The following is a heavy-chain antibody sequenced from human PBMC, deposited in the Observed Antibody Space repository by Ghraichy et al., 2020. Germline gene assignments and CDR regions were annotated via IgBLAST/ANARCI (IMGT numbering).Heavy chain of an antibody. CDR2: ISGSGGST. D-gene: IGHD3-10*01. CDR1: GFTFSSYA. J-gene: IGHJ4*02. CDR3: AKAVFLWFGELGSEDLYYFDY. V-gene: IGHV3-23*01. Sequence: GESLNISCAASGFTFSSYAMSWVRQAPGKGLEWVSGISGSGGSTYYADSVKGRFTISRDNSKNTLYLQMNSLRAEDTAVYYCAKAVFLWFGELGSEDLYYFDYWGQGTLVTVSS.